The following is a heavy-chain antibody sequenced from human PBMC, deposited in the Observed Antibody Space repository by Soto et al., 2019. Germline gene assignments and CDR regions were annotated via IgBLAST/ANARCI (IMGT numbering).Heavy chain of an antibody. CDR1: GFTFSSYW. J-gene: IGHJ4*02. CDR2: IKSDGSWA. V-gene: IGHV3-74*01. CDR3: VRGDGDSDDGNGYLGGH. Sequence: EVQLVESGGGLVQPGGSLRLSCTASGFTFSSYWMHWVRQAPGKGLEWVSRIKSDGSWALYADSMEGRLTISRDNAKNXXYLQVNSLRDEDKGVYYCVRGDGDSDDGNGYLGGHWGQGTLVTVSS. D-gene: IGHD3-16*01.